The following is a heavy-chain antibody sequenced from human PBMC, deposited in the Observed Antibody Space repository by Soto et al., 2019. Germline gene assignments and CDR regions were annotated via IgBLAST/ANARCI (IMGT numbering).Heavy chain of an antibody. D-gene: IGHD6-19*01. CDR2: INAYNGHT. Sequence: QVQLVQSGAEVKKPGASVKVSCMASGYTFTSYGISWVRQAPGQGLEWMGWINAYNGHTKYAQKLQGRVTMTTDTSTSTAYMEVRSLRSDDTAVYYCAREVIAVADTRAYGMDVWGQGTMVTVSS. CDR1: GYTFTSYG. J-gene: IGHJ6*02. V-gene: IGHV1-18*01. CDR3: AREVIAVADTRAYGMDV.